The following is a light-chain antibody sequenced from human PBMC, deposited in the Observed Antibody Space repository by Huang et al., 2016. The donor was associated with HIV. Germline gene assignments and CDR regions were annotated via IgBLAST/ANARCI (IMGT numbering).Light chain of an antibody. CDR2: SAS. V-gene: IGKV1-39*01. CDR3: QQSFGAWSS. CDR1: QSVGTY. Sequence: IQMTQSPTSLSASVGDRVFISCRTSQSVGTYLNWYKQKPGKATKLLLSSASTLHTGLPSGFSEAGSGIVLTLAIWGLQLDDFSNYFCQQSFGAWSSFGQETRL. J-gene: IGKJ5*01.